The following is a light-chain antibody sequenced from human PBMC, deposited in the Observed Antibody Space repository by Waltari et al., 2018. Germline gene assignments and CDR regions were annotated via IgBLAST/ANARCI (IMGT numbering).Light chain of an antibody. CDR1: SSDVGTNDL. J-gene: IGLJ3*02. CDR2: DVN. Sequence: QSALTQPASVSGSPGQSITISCTGTSSDVGTNDLVSWYQQHPGKAPKLMIHDVNKRPSGVSPRFSGSKSGNTASLTISGLQAEDEADYYCCSFADSSASWVFGGGTKLTVL. V-gene: IGLV2-23*02. CDR3: CSFADSSASWV.